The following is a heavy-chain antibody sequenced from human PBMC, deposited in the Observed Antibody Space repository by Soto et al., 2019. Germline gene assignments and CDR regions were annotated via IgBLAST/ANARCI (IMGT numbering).Heavy chain of an antibody. Sequence: ASVKVSCKASGGTYSSYAISWVRQAPGQGLEWMGGIIPIFGTANYAQKFQGRVTITADESTSTAYMELSSLRSEDTAVYYCAREYCSSTSCPSPGHYWGQGTLVTVSS. V-gene: IGHV1-69*13. CDR3: AREYCSSTSCPSPGHY. J-gene: IGHJ4*02. CDR2: IIPIFGTA. CDR1: GGTYSSYA. D-gene: IGHD2-2*01.